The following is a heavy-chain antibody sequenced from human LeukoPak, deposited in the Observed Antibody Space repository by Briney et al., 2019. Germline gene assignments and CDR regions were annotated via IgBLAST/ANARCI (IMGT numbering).Heavy chain of an antibody. CDR2: INHSGST. CDR3: ARDCSSTSCYDAFDI. J-gene: IGHJ3*02. V-gene: IGHV4-34*01. Sequence: SETLSLTCAVYGGSFSGYYWSWVRPPPRKGMEWIGVINHSGSTNYNPSLKSRVTISVDTSKNQFSLKLSSVTAADTAVYYCARDCSSTSCYDAFDIWGQGTMVTVSS. D-gene: IGHD2-2*01. CDR1: GGSFSGYY.